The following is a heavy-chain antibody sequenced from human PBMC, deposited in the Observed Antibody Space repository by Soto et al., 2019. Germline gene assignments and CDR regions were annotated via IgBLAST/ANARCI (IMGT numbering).Heavy chain of an antibody. J-gene: IGHJ6*03. Sequence: GGSLRLSCAASGFTVSSNYMSWVRQAPGKGLEWVSVIYSGGSTYYADSVKGRFTISRHNSKNTLYLQMNSLRAEDTAVYYCARVSGFWSGSTSYYMDVWGKGTTVTVSS. D-gene: IGHD3-3*01. CDR3: ARVSGFWSGSTSYYMDV. CDR2: IYSGGST. CDR1: GFTVSSNY. V-gene: IGHV3-53*04.